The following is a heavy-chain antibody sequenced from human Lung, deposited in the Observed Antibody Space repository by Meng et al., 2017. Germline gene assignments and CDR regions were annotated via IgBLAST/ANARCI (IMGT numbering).Heavy chain of an antibody. Sequence: QVQLVESGGGLVKPGGSLSLACAATGFTFSDYYMSWIRQAPGKGVEWVSYSSSSGSTIYYADSVKGRFTISRDNAKNSLYLQMNSLRAEDTAVYYCARDISGPVGYFDYWGQGTLVTVSS. CDR2: SSSSGSTI. V-gene: IGHV3-11*01. D-gene: IGHD1-20*01. J-gene: IGHJ4*02. CDR3: ARDISGPVGYFDY. CDR1: GFTFSDYY.